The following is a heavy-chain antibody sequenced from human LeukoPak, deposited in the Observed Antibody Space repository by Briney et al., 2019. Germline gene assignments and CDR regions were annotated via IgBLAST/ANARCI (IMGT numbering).Heavy chain of an antibody. CDR2: ISSSSSYI. CDR3: ARADRGFSSSRFDY. CDR1: GFTFSSYS. J-gene: IGHJ4*02. V-gene: IGHV3-21*01. D-gene: IGHD6-6*01. Sequence: GGSLRLSCAASGFTFSSYSMNWVRQAPGKGLEWVSSISSSSSYIYYADSVKGRFTISRDNAKNSPYLQMNSLRAEDTAVYYSARADRGFSSSRFDYWGQGTLVTVSS.